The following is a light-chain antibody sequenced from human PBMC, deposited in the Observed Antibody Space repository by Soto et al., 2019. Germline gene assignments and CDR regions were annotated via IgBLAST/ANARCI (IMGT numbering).Light chain of an antibody. CDR3: QQYNSYWT. CDR2: DAS. V-gene: IGKV1-5*01. Sequence: DIQLTQSPSTLSASVGDRVTITCRASQSISSWLAWYHQKPEKAPKLLIYDASSLESGVPSRFSGSGSGTEYTLTISSLQPDDFATYYCQQYNSYWTFGQGTKVDIK. CDR1: QSISSW. J-gene: IGKJ1*01.